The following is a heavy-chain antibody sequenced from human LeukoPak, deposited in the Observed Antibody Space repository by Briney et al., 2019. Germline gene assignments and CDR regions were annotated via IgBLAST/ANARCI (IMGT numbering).Heavy chain of an antibody. CDR2: ISSSSSTI. D-gene: IGHD3-10*01. J-gene: IGHJ6*03. Sequence: GGSLRLSCAASGFTFSSYSMNWVRQAPGKGLEWVSYISSSSSTIYYADSVKGRFTISRDNAKNSLYLQMNSLRAEDTAVYYCAACPPHLYGSGSYYYYYYMDVWGKGTTVTVSS. CDR1: GFTFSSYS. CDR3: AACPPHLYGSGSYYYYYYMDV. V-gene: IGHV3-48*04.